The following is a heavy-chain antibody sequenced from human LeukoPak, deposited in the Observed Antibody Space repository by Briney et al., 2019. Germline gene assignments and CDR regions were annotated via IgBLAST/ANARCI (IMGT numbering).Heavy chain of an antibody. CDR2: ISYDGSNK. CDR1: GFTFSSYG. V-gene: IGHV3-30*18. Sequence: GRSLRLSCAASGFTFSSYGMHWVRQAPGKGLEWVAVISYDGSNKYYADSVKGRFTISRDNSKNTLYLQMNSLRAEDTAVYYCAKALSRLELTYFDYWGQGTLVTVSS. D-gene: IGHD1-7*01. CDR3: AKALSRLELTYFDY. J-gene: IGHJ4*02.